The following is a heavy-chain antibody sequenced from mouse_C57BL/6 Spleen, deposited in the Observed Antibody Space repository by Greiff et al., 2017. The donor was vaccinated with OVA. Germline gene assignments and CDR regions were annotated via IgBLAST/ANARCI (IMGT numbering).Heavy chain of an antibody. J-gene: IGHJ4*01. Sequence: QVQLQQSGAELARPGASVQLSCKASGYTFTSYGISWVKQRTGQGLEWIGEIYPRSGNTYYNEKFKGKATLTADKSSSTAYMELRSLTSEDSAVYFCAREDYGYDDAMDYWGQGTSVTVSS. CDR3: AREDYGYDDAMDY. CDR2: IYPRSGNT. D-gene: IGHD2-2*01. V-gene: IGHV1-81*01. CDR1: GYTFTSYG.